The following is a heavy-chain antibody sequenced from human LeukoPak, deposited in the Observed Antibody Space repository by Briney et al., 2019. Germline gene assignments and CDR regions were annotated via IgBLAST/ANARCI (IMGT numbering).Heavy chain of an antibody. Sequence: SETLSLTCTVPGGSISSSSYYWGWIRQPPGKGLEWIGSIYYSGSTYYNPSLKSRVTISVDTSKNQFSLKLSSVTAADTAVYYCARRPVAGGYYYYGMDVWGQGTTVTVSS. CDR3: ARRPVAGGYYYYGMDV. CDR1: GGSISSSSYY. CDR2: IYYSGST. V-gene: IGHV4-39*01. D-gene: IGHD2-15*01. J-gene: IGHJ6*02.